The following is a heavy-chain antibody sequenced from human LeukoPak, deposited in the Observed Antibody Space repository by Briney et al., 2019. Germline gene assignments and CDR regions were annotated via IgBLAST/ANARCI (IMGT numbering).Heavy chain of an antibody. V-gene: IGHV1-18*01. CDR3: ARSYYFWYGLDV. J-gene: IGHJ6*02. D-gene: IGHD3-3*01. CDR2: ISVYTGNT. Sequence: ASVKVSCKASGYTFITYGISWVRQAPGQGVEWMGWISVYTGNTNYAQKVQGRVTMTTDTSTSTAYMELRSLRSDDTAVYYCARSYYFWYGLDVWGQGTTVTVSS. CDR1: GYTFITYG.